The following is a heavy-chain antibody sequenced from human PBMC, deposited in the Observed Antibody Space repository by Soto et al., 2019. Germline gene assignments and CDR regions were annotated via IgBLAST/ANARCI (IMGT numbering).Heavy chain of an antibody. J-gene: IGHJ4*02. V-gene: IGHV3-33*01. Sequence: GGSLRLSCAASGFIFSDYGIHWVRQAPGKGLEXVAXXWXXGXXXXXAXXVRGRFTVSRDNSNNTVYLQMHSLRSDETAIYYCARKLIAASGTFDYWGQGTLVTVSS. CDR1: GFIFSDYG. CDR2: XWXXGXXX. CDR3: ARKLIAASGTFDY. D-gene: IGHD6-13*01.